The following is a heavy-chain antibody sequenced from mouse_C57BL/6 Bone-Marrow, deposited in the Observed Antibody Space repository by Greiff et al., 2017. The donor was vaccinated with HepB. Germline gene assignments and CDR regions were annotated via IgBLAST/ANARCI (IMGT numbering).Heavy chain of an antibody. D-gene: IGHD4-1*02. CDR1: GYTFTSYW. Sequence: VQLQQPGAELVKPGASVKLSCKASGYTFTSYWMQWVKQRPGQGLEWIGEIDPSDSYTNYNQKFKGKATLTVDTSSSTAYMQLSSLTSEDSAVYYCARYPTGTGAMDYWGQGTSVTVSS. V-gene: IGHV1-50*01. CDR3: ARYPTGTGAMDY. CDR2: IDPSDSYT. J-gene: IGHJ4*01.